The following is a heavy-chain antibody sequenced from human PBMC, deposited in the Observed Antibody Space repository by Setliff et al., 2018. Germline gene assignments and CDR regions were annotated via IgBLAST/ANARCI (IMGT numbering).Heavy chain of an antibody. D-gene: IGHD3-9*01. CDR2: IYYSGST. CDR1: GGSLTSRY. V-gene: IGHV4-59*01. J-gene: IGHJ5*02. Sequence: ASETLSLTCTVSGGSLTSRYWSWIRQPPGKGLEWIGYIYYSGSTNYNPSLKSRVTMALDTTKNQISLKLSSVTAADTAVYYCARGSGYYKNWFAPWGQGTLVTVSS. CDR3: ARGSGYYKNWFAP.